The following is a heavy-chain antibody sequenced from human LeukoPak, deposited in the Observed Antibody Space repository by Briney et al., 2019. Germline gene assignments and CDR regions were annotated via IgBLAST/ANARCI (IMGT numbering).Heavy chain of an antibody. J-gene: IGHJ4*02. CDR1: GFTFSSYG. CDR3: AKSRVVVITTGIDY. CDR2: ISGSGGST. Sequence: PGGSLRLSCAASGFTFSSYGMSWVRQAPGKGLEWVSAISGSGGSTYYADSVKGRFTISRDNSKNTLYLQMNSLRAEDTAVYYCAKSRVVVITTGIDYWGQGTLVTVSS. V-gene: IGHV3-23*01. D-gene: IGHD3-22*01.